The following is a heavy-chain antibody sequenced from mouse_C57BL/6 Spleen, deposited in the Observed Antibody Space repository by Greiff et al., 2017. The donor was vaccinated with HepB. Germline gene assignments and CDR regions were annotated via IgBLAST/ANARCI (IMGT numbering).Heavy chain of an antibody. D-gene: IGHD1-1*01. Sequence: VKLQESGPELVKPGASVKISCKASGYAFSSSWMNWVKQRPGKGLEWIGRIYPGDGDTNYNGKFKGKAKLTADKSSSTAYMQLSSLPAEDSAVYLWAREYYGSSYEVAYWGQVTLVTVSA. CDR2: IYPGDGDT. J-gene: IGHJ3*01. CDR1: GYAFSSSW. V-gene: IGHV1-82*01. CDR3: AREYYGSSYEVAY.